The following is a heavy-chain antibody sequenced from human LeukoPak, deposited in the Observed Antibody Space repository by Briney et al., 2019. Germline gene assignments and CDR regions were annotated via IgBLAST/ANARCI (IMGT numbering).Heavy chain of an antibody. CDR3: ARAAGYDDVGYYYYYYYMDV. D-gene: IGHD5-12*01. CDR2: INPNSGGT. Sequence: ASVKVSCKASGYTFTGYYMHWVRQAPGQGLEWMGWINPNSGGTNYAQKFQGRVTMTRDTSISTAYMELSRLRSDDTAVYYCARAAGYDDVGYYYYYYYMDVWGKGTTVTVSS. CDR1: GYTFTGYY. J-gene: IGHJ6*03. V-gene: IGHV1-2*02.